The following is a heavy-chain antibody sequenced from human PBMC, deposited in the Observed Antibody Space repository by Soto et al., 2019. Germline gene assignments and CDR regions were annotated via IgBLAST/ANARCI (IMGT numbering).Heavy chain of an antibody. CDR3: ARGSWDDVSGHYYMDV. J-gene: IGHJ6*03. CDR2: TYYKSRWFN. CDR1: GDSVSSNSAG. Sequence: SQTLSLTCAISGDSVSSNSAGWNWVRQTPSRGLEWLGMTYYKSRWFNNYAVSVKSRITINPGTSQNQFSLHLDSVTPEDTAVYFCARGSWDDVSGHYYMDVWGKGTTVTVSS. D-gene: IGHD5-12*01. V-gene: IGHV6-1*01.